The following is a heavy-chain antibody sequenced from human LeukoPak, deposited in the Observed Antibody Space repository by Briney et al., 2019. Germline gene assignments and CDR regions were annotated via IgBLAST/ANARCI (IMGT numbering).Heavy chain of an antibody. CDR1: GFTVGNNH. Sequence: GGSLRLSCAASGFTVGNNHMNWVRQAPGKGLEWVSLIYSGGNTQYADSVKGRFIIFRDSSKNTLYLQMNSLRVEDTAVYYCARGAIGPRYYFDYWGQGTLVTVSS. J-gene: IGHJ4*02. D-gene: IGHD3-16*02. CDR3: ARGAIGPRYYFDY. V-gene: IGHV3-66*01. CDR2: IYSGGNT.